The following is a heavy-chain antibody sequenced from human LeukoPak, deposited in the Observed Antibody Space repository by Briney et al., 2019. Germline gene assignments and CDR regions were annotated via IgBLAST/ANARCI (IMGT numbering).Heavy chain of an antibody. V-gene: IGHV4-59*12. D-gene: IGHD6-19*01. J-gene: IGHJ5*02. CDR3: ASVRGYSSGWYASGFDP. CDR1: GGSISSYY. Sequence: PSETLSLTSTVSGGSISSYYWSWIRQPAGKGLEWIGYIYHSGSTYYNPSLKSRVTISVDRSKNQFSLKLSSVTAADTAVYYCASVRGYSSGWYASGFDPWGQGTLVTVSS. CDR2: IYHSGST.